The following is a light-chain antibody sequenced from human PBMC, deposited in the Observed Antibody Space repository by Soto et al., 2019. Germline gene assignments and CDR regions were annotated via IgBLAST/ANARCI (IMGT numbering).Light chain of an antibody. CDR2: TAS. CDR1: QGISSW. J-gene: IGKJ1*01. CDR3: QQANNFPWT. Sequence: DIQMTQSPSSLSASAGDRATITCRASQGISSWLAWYHQKPGNAPKLLIHTASTLPSGVPSRFSGSGSGTHDSLPITSRQPADIAAYYYQQANNFPWTFGQGTRVQIK. V-gene: IGKV1-12*01.